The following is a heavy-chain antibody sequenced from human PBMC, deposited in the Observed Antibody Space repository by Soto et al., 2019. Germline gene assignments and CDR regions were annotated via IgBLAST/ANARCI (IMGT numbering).Heavy chain of an antibody. J-gene: IGHJ5*02. V-gene: IGHV4-61*01. Sequence: QVQLQESGPGLVKPSETLSLTCTVSGGSVSSGSYYWSWIWQPPGKGLEWIGYIYYRGSTNYNPSLKSRVTISVDTSKNQFSLKMSSVTAADTAVYYCARGYYGSGSYYNVDWFDPWGQGTLVTVSP. CDR1: GGSVSSGSYY. CDR2: IYYRGST. CDR3: ARGYYGSGSYYNVDWFDP. D-gene: IGHD3-10*01.